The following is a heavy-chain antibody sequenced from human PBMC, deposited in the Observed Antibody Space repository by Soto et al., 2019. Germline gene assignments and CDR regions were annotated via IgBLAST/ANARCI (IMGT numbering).Heavy chain of an antibody. CDR3: AKGAASLWSGYHLGDEFDP. CDR2: ISWNSGSI. V-gene: IGHV3-9*01. Sequence: EVQLVESGGGLVQPGRSLRLSCAASGFTFDDYAMHWVRQAPGKGLEWVSGISWNSGSIGYADSVKGRFTISSDNAKNSLYLQMNSLRAEDTALYYCAKGAASLWSGYHLGDEFDPWGQGTLVTVSS. D-gene: IGHD3-3*01. J-gene: IGHJ5*02. CDR1: GFTFDDYA.